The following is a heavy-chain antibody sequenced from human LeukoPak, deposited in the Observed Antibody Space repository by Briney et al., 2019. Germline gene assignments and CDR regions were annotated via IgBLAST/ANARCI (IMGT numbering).Heavy chain of an antibody. Sequence: GGSLRLSCAASGFTFSSYWMHWVRQAPGKGLVWVSRINSDGSSTSYADSVKGRFTISRDNAKNTLYLQMNSLRAEDTAVYYCARHTTYYYDSSGYFGWGQGTLVTVSS. D-gene: IGHD3-22*01. J-gene: IGHJ4*02. V-gene: IGHV3-74*01. CDR1: GFTFSSYW. CDR2: INSDGSST. CDR3: ARHTTYYYDSSGYFG.